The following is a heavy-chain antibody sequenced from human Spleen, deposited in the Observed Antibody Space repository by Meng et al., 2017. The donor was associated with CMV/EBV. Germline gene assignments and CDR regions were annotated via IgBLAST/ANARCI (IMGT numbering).Heavy chain of an antibody. CDR1: GGSIGSSTYI. V-gene: IGHV4-39*07. D-gene: IGHD3-10*01. Sequence: SETLSLTCTVSGGSIGSSTYIWGWIRQPPGKGLEWIGNIYYRGSTYYNPSLKSRVIISVDTSKNQFSLKLNSVTAADTAVYYCARELYGAGILEIDYWGQGTLVTSPQ. J-gene: IGHJ4*02. CDR2: IYYRGST. CDR3: ARELYGAGILEIDY.